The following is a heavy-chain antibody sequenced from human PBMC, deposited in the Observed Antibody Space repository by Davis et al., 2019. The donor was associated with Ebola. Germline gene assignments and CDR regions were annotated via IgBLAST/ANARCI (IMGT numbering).Heavy chain of an antibody. CDR3: ARARGSYYYYGMDV. CDR1: GYTFTSYA. V-gene: IGHV1-3*01. Sequence: ASVKVSCQASGYTFTSYAMHWVRQAPGQRLEWIGWIVVGSGNTNYEQKFQERVTITRDTSASTAYMELSSLRSEDTAVYYCARARGSYYYYGMDVWGQGTT. D-gene: IGHD3-16*01. CDR2: IVVGSGNT. J-gene: IGHJ6*02.